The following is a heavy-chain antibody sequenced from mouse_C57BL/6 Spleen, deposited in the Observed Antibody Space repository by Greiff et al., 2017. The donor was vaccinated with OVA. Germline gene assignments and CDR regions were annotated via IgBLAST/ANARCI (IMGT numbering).Heavy chain of an antibody. V-gene: IGHV5-4*01. CDR3: ARDRLTGTNAY. Sequence: EVQLQESGGGLVKPGGSLKLSCAASGFTFSSYAMSWVRQTPEKRLEWVATISDGGSYTYYPDNVKGRFTISRDNAKNNLYLQMSHLKSEDTAMYYCARDRLTGTNAYWGQGTLVTVSA. J-gene: IGHJ3*01. CDR2: ISDGGSYT. CDR1: GFTFSSYA. D-gene: IGHD4-1*01.